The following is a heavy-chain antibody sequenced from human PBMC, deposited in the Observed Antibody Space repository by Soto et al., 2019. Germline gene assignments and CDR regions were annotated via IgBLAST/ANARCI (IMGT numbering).Heavy chain of an antibody. V-gene: IGHV1-2*02. D-gene: IGHD2-2*01. CDR1: GYTFTGYY. CDR2: INPNSGGT. Sequence: QVQLVQSGAEVKKPGASVKVSCKASGYTFTGYYMHWVRQAPGQGLEWMGWINPNSGGTNYAQKFQGRVTMTRDTSISTAYMELGRLRSDDTAVYYCARDSGQYQLLWWFDPWGQGTLVTVSS. J-gene: IGHJ5*02. CDR3: ARDSGQYQLLWWFDP.